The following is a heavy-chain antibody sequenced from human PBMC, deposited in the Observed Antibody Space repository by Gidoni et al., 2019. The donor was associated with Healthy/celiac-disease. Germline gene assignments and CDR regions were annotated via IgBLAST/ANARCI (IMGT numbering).Heavy chain of an antibody. J-gene: IGHJ3*02. D-gene: IGHD1-26*01. V-gene: IGHV3-23*01. Sequence: VPLLESGGGLVQPGGSLRLSCAASGFTFRSYAMSWVRQAPGKGLEWVAAISGSGGSTYYADSVKGRFTISRDNSKNTLYLQMNSLRAEDTAVYYCAKDRRGSYSSDAFDIWGQGTMVTVSS. CDR1: GFTFRSYA. CDR2: ISGSGGST. CDR3: AKDRRGSYSSDAFDI.